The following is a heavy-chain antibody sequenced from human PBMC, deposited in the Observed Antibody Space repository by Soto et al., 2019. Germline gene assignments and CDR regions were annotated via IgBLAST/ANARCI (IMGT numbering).Heavy chain of an antibody. Sequence: QVQLVQSGAEVKKPGASVRVSCKASGYPFTDYYMHWVRQAPGRRPEWMGWVNPNDGDTHYVQKFQGRVTMTADMSISTGYMELTRLTSGDTALYYCTRRPMLRPPLIKDYGMDVWGQGTTVLVSS. V-gene: IGHV1-2*02. CDR2: VNPNDGDT. CDR1: GYPFTDYY. J-gene: IGHJ6*02. D-gene: IGHD3-16*01. CDR3: TRRPMLRPPLIKDYGMDV.